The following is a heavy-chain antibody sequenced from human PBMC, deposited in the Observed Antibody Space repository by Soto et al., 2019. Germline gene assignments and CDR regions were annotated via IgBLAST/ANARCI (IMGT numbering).Heavy chain of an antibody. J-gene: IGHJ4*02. D-gene: IGHD2-15*01. CDR3: ARAVGIPYHYFDS. V-gene: IGHV4-30-4*01. CDR1: GGSISSGDYY. CDR2: MHYRAIP. Sequence: SETLSLTCTVSGGSISSGDYYWSWLRQSPGKGLEWIGYMHYRAIPYYNPSLKSRVSISVDTSKNQFSLNMASLTAADTAVYCCARAVGIPYHYFDSWGQGTQVTVSS.